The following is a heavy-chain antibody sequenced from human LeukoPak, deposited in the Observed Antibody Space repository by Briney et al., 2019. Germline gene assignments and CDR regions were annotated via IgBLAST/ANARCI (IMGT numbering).Heavy chain of an antibody. CDR1: GGSMSSYY. Sequence: SETLSLTCTVSGGSMSSYYWNWIRQPPGKGLEWIGYINYSGNTNYNPSLKSRVTISIDTSRNQFSLKLSSVTAADTAVYYCARYWWSGAAPGSWFDPWGQGTLVTVSS. CDR2: INYSGNT. V-gene: IGHV4-59*08. J-gene: IGHJ5*02. CDR3: ARYWWSGAAPGSWFDP. D-gene: IGHD2-15*01.